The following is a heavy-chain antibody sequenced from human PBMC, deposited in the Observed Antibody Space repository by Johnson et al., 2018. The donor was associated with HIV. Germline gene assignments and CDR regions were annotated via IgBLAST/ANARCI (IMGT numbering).Heavy chain of an antibody. CDR1: GFTFSDYY. J-gene: IGHJ3*02. CDR3: ARGKLPAALRRGDAFDI. CDR2: IQYDATNR. V-gene: IGHV3-7*03. Sequence: VQLVESGGGLIQPGGSLRLSCAASGFTFSDYYMTWIRQAPGKGLEWVAFIQYDATNRYYVDSVKGRFTISRDNARNSVYLQMNSLRAEDTAVYYCARGKLPAALRRGDAFDIWGQGTMVTVSS. D-gene: IGHD2-2*01.